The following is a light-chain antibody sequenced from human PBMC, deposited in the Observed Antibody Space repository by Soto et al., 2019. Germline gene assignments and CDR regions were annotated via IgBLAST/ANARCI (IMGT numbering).Light chain of an antibody. V-gene: IGKV3-11*01. CDR1: QSVSTY. Sequence: EIVLTQSPGTLSLSPGAXATLSCRASQSVSTYLAWYQQKPGQSPRLLIYDTSKRATGIPARFSGSGSGTDFTLTISSLEPEDFAVYYCQQSSDWPISFGGGTKVDIK. CDR2: DTS. J-gene: IGKJ4*01. CDR3: QQSSDWPIS.